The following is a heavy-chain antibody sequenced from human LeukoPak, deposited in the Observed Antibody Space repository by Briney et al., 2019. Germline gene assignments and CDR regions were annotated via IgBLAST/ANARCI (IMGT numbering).Heavy chain of an antibody. V-gene: IGHV3-23*01. CDR1: GFDFSTYT. CDR3: AKDLKTDGFGDVDY. J-gene: IGHJ4*02. Sequence: GGSLRLSCAASGFDFSTYTMIWFRQAPGKRLEWVSEIYPSGSSTFYADSVKGRFTISRDNSKNTLFLHMASLRAEDTALYYCAKDLKTDGFGDVDYWGQGTLVTVSS. CDR2: IYPSGSST. D-gene: IGHD3-10*01.